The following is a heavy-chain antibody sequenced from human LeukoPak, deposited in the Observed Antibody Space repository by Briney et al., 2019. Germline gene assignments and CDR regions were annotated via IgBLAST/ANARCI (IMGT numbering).Heavy chain of an antibody. J-gene: IGHJ4*02. Sequence: SETLSLTCTVSGGSISSGDYYWRWLRQPPGKGLEWIGYIYYSGSTYYNPSLKSRVTISVDTSKNQFSLKLSSVTAADTAVYYCAREVGAHGYWGQGTLVTVSS. CDR2: IYYSGST. CDR3: AREVGAHGY. CDR1: GGSISSGDYY. V-gene: IGHV4-30-4*08. D-gene: IGHD1-26*01.